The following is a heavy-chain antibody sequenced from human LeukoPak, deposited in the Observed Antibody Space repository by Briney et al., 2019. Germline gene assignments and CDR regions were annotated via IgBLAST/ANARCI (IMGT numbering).Heavy chain of an antibody. CDR3: ARGRRSYGDNYLFYYYYYMDV. V-gene: IGHV4-59*01. Sequence: SETLSLTCTVSGGSISSYYWSWIRQPPGKGLEWIGYIYYSGSTNYNPSLKSRVTISVDTSKNQFSLKLSSVTAADTAVYYCARGRRSYGDNYLFYYYYYMDVWGKGTTVTISS. D-gene: IGHD5-24*01. J-gene: IGHJ6*03. CDR1: GGSISSYY. CDR2: IYYSGST.